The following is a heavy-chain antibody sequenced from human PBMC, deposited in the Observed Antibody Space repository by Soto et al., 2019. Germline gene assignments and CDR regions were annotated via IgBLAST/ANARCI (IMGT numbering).Heavy chain of an antibody. D-gene: IGHD6-19*01. CDR3: TSLSVAVDYFAFDI. CDR2: ISHDGSST. Sequence: EVQLVESGGGLIQPGGSLRLSCTASGFPFSDLWMHWVRQAPGKGLEWVSRISHDGSSTSHADSVRGRFSISRDNAKNTVYLHMSSLRAEDTAVYYCTSLSVAVDYFAFDIWGQGTVVTVS. V-gene: IGHV3-74*01. CDR1: GFPFSDLW. J-gene: IGHJ3*02.